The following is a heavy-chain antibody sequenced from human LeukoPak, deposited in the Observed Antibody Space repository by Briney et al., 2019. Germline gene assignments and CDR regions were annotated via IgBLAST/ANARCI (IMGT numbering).Heavy chain of an antibody. V-gene: IGHV4-61*01. CDR3: ARSLCSGGSCYLDY. Sequence: SETLSLTCTVSGGSVSSGSYYWSWIRQPPGKGLEWIGYIYHSGSTYYNPSLKSRVTISVDRSKNQFSLKLSSVTAADTAVYYCARSLCSGGSCYLDYWGQGTLVTVSS. J-gene: IGHJ4*02. CDR1: GGSVSSGSYY. CDR2: IYHSGST. D-gene: IGHD2-15*01.